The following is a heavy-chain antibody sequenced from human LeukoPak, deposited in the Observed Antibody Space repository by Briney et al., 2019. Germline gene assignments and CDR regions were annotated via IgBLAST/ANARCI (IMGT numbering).Heavy chain of an antibody. J-gene: IGHJ4*02. V-gene: IGHV1-46*01. CDR2: INPSGGST. CDR1: GYTFTSYY. D-gene: IGHD3-10*01. CDR3: AREIYPYYYGSGSYSYFDY. Sequence: ASVKVSCKASGYTFTSYYMHWVRQAPGQGLEWMGIINPSGGSTSYAQKFQGRVTMTRDTSTSTVYMELSSLRSEDTAVYYCAREIYPYYYGSGSYSYFDYWGQGTLVTVSS.